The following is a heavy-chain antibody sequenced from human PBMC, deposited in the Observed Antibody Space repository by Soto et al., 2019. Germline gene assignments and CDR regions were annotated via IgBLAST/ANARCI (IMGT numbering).Heavy chain of an antibody. Sequence: SETLSLTCSVSDDSINSDKYYWGWIRQPPGKGLEWIGSIYYRGNAYYNPSLQTRVTISVDTSKSQFSLKLNSVTAADTAVYYCARGDYYDSSGYYSTPHRNDAFDSWGQGTMVTVSS. CDR3: ARGDYYDSSGYYSTPHRNDAFDS. D-gene: IGHD3-22*01. J-gene: IGHJ3*02. V-gene: IGHV4-39*07. CDR2: IYYRGNA. CDR1: DDSINSDKYY.